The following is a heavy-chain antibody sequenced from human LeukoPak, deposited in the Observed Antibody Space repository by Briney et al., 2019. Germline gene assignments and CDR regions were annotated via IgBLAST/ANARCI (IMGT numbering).Heavy chain of an antibody. CDR1: GASISSYY. CDR3: ARQAYDGYYLFDS. CDR2: IHYSGST. V-gene: IGHV4-59*01. Sequence: SETLSLTCTVSGASISSYYWSWIRRPPGKALEWIAYIHYSGSTSYNPSLKSRVTISLDTSKGQFSLKLSSVTAADTAMYYCARQAYDGYYLFDSWGRGTLATVSS. D-gene: IGHD3-3*01. J-gene: IGHJ4*02.